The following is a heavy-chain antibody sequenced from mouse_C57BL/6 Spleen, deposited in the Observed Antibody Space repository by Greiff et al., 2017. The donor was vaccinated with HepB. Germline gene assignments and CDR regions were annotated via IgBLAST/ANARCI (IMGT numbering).Heavy chain of an antibody. CDR3: ARRRDSSGYDYAMDY. V-gene: IGHV1-78*01. CDR2: IYPRDGST. D-gene: IGHD3-2*02. CDR1: GYTFTDYT. Sequence: VQLQQSDAELVKPGASVKISCKVSGYTFTDYTIHWMKQRPEQGLEWIGYIYPRDGSTKYNEKFKGKATLTADKSSSTAYMQLNSLTSEDSAVYFCARRRDSSGYDYAMDYWGQGTSVTVSS. J-gene: IGHJ4*01.